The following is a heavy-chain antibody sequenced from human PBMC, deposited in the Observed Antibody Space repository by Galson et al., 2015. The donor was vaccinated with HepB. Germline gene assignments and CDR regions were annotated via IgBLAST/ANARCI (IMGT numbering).Heavy chain of an antibody. CDR3: ASVWSVYSGYDLFDY. D-gene: IGHD5-12*01. CDR1: GGTFSSYT. J-gene: IGHJ4*02. Sequence: SVKVSCKASGGTFSSYTISWVRQAPGQGLEWMGRIIPILGIANYAQKFQGRVTITADKSTSTAYMELSSLRSEDTAVYYCASVWSVYSGYDLFDYWGQGTLVTVSS. V-gene: IGHV1-69*02. CDR2: IIPILGIA.